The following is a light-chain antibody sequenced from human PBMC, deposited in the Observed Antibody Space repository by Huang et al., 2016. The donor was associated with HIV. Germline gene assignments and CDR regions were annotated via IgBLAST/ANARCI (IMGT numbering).Light chain of an antibody. CDR3: QQRSNLLT. V-gene: IGKV3-11*01. CDR2: DAS. Sequence: EIVLTQSPATLSLSPGERATLSCKASQTINNYLGWYQPKPGRAPRLLIYDASNRAPGIPARFSGSGSGTDFTLTVSGLEPEDSAVYYCQQRSNLLTFGGGTKVEIK. J-gene: IGKJ4*01. CDR1: QTINNY.